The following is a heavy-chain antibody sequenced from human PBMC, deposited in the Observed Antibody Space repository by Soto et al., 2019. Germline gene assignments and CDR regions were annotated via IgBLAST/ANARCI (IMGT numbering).Heavy chain of an antibody. CDR1: GGSISSYY. CDR3: ARAYLSGYSSGWYFDY. J-gene: IGHJ4*02. CDR2: IYYRGST. V-gene: IGHV4-59*01. D-gene: IGHD6-19*01. Sequence: SETLSLTCTVSGGSISSYYWSWIRQPPGKGLEWIGYIYYRGSTNYNPSLKSRVTISVDTSKHQFSLKLSSVTAADPAVYYCARAYLSGYSSGWYFDYWGQGTLVTVSS.